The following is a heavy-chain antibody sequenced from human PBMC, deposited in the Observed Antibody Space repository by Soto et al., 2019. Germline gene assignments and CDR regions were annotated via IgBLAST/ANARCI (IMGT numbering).Heavy chain of an antibody. CDR3: ARGVDFEGFSPYGMDV. CDR2: IYYSGTT. J-gene: IGHJ6*02. D-gene: IGHD3-3*01. Sequence: SETLSLTCTVSGGSINTGDYYWTWIRQPRGKGLEWIGYIYYSGTTYYNPSLKSRVSLSLDTSKNHFSLRLTSVTAADTAVYYCARGVDFEGFSPYGMDVWGQGTTVTVSS. V-gene: IGHV4-30-4*01. CDR1: GGSINTGDYY.